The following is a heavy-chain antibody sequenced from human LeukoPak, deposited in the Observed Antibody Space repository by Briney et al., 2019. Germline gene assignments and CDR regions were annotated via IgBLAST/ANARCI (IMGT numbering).Heavy chain of an antibody. CDR2: ISYSGNT. D-gene: IGHD3-22*01. Sequence: SETLSLTCTVSGGSISGSSYYWGWIRQPPGKGLEWIGSISYSGNTYYNPSLKSRVTISVDTSKNQFSLKLSSVTAADTAVYYCARDRYYYDSSARYFDYWGQGTLVTVSS. J-gene: IGHJ4*02. CDR3: ARDRYYYDSSARYFDY. V-gene: IGHV4-39*07. CDR1: GGSISGSSYY.